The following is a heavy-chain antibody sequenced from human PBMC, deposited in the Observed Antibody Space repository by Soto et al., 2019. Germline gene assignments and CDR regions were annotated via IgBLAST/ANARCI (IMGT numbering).Heavy chain of an antibody. CDR3: ARQIRGYSYGYFYYYGMDV. CDR2: IYPGDSDT. V-gene: IGHV5-51*01. CDR1: GYSLTSYW. D-gene: IGHD5-18*01. J-gene: IGHJ6*02. Sequence: GESLKISCKGSGYSLTSYWIGWVRQMPGKGLEWMGIIYPGDSDTRYSPSFQGQVTISADKSISTAYLQWSSLKASDTAMYYCARQIRGYSYGYFYYYGMDVWGQGTTVPVSS.